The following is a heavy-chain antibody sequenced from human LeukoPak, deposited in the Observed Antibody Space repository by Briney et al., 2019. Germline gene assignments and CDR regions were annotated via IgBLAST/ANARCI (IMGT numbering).Heavy chain of an antibody. Sequence: GGSLRLSCAASGFTFSSYAMSWVCQASGKGLEWVSAISGSGGSTYYADSVKGRFTISRDNSKNTLYLQMNSLRAEDTAVYYCAKAVSYGSEDYWGQGTLVTVSS. CDR3: AKAVSYGSEDY. D-gene: IGHD5-18*01. V-gene: IGHV3-23*01. CDR2: ISGSGGST. CDR1: GFTFSSYA. J-gene: IGHJ4*02.